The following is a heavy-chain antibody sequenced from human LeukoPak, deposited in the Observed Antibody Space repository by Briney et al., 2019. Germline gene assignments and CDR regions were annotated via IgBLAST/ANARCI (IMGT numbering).Heavy chain of an antibody. CDR3: AGGDYCSSTSCHLNAFDI. Sequence: SETLSLTCAVYGGSFSGYYWSWIRQPPGKGLEWIGEINHSGSTNYNPSLKSRVTISVDTSKNQFSLKLGSVTAADTAVYYCAGGDYCSSTSCHLNAFDIWGQGTMVTVSS. CDR1: GGSFSGYY. J-gene: IGHJ3*02. D-gene: IGHD2-2*01. V-gene: IGHV4-34*01. CDR2: INHSGST.